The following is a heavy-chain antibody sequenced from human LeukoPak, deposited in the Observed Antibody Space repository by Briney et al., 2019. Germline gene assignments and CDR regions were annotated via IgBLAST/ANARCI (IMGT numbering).Heavy chain of an antibody. CDR2: IYSGGST. CDR3: AVYGSGFNP. V-gene: IGHV3-66*01. CDR1: EFSVGSNY. Sequence: GGSLRLSCAASEFSVGSNYMTWVRQAPGKGLEWVSLIYSGGSTYYADSVKGRFTISRDNSKNTLYLQMNSLRAEDTAVYYCAVYGSGFNPWGHGTLVTVSS. D-gene: IGHD3-10*01. J-gene: IGHJ5*02.